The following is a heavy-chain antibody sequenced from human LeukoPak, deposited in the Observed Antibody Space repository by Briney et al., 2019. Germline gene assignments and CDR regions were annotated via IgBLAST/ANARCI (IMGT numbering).Heavy chain of an antibody. D-gene: IGHD6-19*01. Sequence: SVKVSCKASGGTFSSYAISWVRQAPGQGLEWMGRIIPILGIANYAQKFQGRVTITADKSTSTAYIELSSLRSEDTAVYYCARGVAGLDYWGQGTLVTVSS. CDR2: IIPILGIA. J-gene: IGHJ4*02. CDR1: GGTFSSYA. V-gene: IGHV1-69*04. CDR3: ARGVAGLDY.